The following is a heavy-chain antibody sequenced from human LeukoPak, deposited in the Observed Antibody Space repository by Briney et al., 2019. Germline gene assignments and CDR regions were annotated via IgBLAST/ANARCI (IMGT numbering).Heavy chain of an antibody. D-gene: IGHD6-13*01. V-gene: IGHV1-46*01. J-gene: IGHJ4*02. CDR1: GYTFTSYY. CDR2: INPSGGST. Sequence: GASVTVSCKASGYTFTSYYMHWVRQAPGQGLEWMGIINPSGGSTSYAQKFQGRVTMTRDTSTSTVYMELSSLRSEDTAVYYCARVVVGAAGLHYYFDYWGQGTLVTVSS. CDR3: ARVVVGAAGLHYYFDY.